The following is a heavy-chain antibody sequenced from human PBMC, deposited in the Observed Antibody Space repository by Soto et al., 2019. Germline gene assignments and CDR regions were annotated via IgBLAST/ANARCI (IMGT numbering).Heavy chain of an antibody. J-gene: IGHJ4*02. CDR2: ITSSSSYI. CDR1: GFTFSAYD. V-gene: IGHV3-21*01. CDR3: ARDLDAYNPALGY. Sequence: GGSLRLSCAASGFTFSAYDMNWVRQAPGKGLEWVSSITSSSSYINYAESVKGRFTISRDNARNSLFLNMSSLTAGDTAVYYCARDLDAYNPALGYWGQGTLVTVSS. D-gene: IGHD3-3*01.